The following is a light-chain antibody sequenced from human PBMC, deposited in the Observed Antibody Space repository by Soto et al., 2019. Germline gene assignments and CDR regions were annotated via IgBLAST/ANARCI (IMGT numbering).Light chain of an antibody. CDR1: SSNIGSNY. CDR3: AAWDDTLRV. V-gene: IGLV1-47*01. CDR2: RNN. J-gene: IGLJ2*01. Sequence: QSALTQPPSASGTPGQRVTISCSGSSSNIGSNYVYWYQQLPGTAPKILIYRNNQRPSGVPDRFSGSKSGTSASLAISGLRSEDEADYYCAAWDDTLRVFGAGTTLTAL.